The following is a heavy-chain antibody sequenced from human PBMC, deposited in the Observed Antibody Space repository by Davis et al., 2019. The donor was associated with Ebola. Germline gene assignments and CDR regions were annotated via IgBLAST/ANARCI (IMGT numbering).Heavy chain of an antibody. CDR2: IYPIDSDT. CDR3: ARHRLGSRSSVDYFYYYMDV. Sequence: GESLKISCKGSGYAFTNNWIAWVRQMPGKGLELMGIIYPIDSDTRYSPSFQGQVTISVDKSTTAAYLQWSSLKASDTAMYYCARHRLGSRSSVDYFYYYMDVWGKGTTLTVSS. CDR1: GYAFTNNW. J-gene: IGHJ6*03. V-gene: IGHV5-51*01. D-gene: IGHD6-6*01.